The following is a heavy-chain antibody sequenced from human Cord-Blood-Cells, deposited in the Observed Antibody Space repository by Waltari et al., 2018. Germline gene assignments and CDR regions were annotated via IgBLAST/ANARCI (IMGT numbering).Heavy chain of an antibody. CDR3: ARHGGPLGYFDY. CDR2: INHSGSN. D-gene: IGHD3-16*01. V-gene: IGHV4-34*01. Sequence: QVQLQQWGAGLLKPSETLSLTCAVYGGSFSGYYWSWIRQPPGKGLEWIGEINHSGSNNYNPALKRRVTISVDTSKNQFSLKLSSVTAADTAVYYCARHGGPLGYFDYWGQGTLVTVSS. J-gene: IGHJ4*02. CDR1: GGSFSGYY.